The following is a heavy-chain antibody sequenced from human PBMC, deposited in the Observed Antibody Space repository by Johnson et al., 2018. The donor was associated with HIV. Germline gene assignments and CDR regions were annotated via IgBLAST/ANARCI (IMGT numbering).Heavy chain of an antibody. Sequence: VQLVESGGGVVWPGGSLRLSCAASGFTFSSYAMSWVRQAPGKGLEWVSAISGSGGSTYYADSVKGRFTISRDNSKNTLYLQMNSLRAEDTAVYYVAKEFKGVSGSYRAFDAFDIWGQGTIVTVSS. CDR1: GFTFSSYA. CDR2: ISGSGGST. J-gene: IGHJ3*02. V-gene: IGHV3-23*04. D-gene: IGHD1-26*01. CDR3: AKEFKGVSGSYRAFDAFDI.